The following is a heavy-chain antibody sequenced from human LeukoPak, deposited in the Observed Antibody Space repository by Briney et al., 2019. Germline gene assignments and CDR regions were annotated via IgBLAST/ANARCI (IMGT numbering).Heavy chain of an antibody. Sequence: GESLKISCKGSGYSFTSYWIGWVRQMPGKGLEWMGIIYPGDSDTRYSPSFQGQVTISADKSISTAYLQWSSLKASDTAMYYCALYDILTGYPSRWFDPWGQGTLVTVSS. CDR1: GYSFTSYW. CDR3: ALYDILTGYPSRWFDP. V-gene: IGHV5-51*01. J-gene: IGHJ5*02. D-gene: IGHD3-9*01. CDR2: IYPGDSDT.